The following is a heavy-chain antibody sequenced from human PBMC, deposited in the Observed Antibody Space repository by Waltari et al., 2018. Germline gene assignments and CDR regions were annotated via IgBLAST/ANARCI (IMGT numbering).Heavy chain of an antibody. J-gene: IGHJ4*02. CDR2: IYSGGST. Sequence: EVQLLESGGGLVQPGGSLRLSCAASGFTFSSYAMSWVRQAPGKGLEWVSVIYSGGSTYYADSVKGRFTISRDNSKNTLYLQMNSLRAEDTAVYYCAKDYKIVVEAGFDYWGQGTLVTVSS. V-gene: IGHV3-23*03. CDR1: GFTFSSYA. CDR3: AKDYKIVVEAGFDY. D-gene: IGHD3-22*01.